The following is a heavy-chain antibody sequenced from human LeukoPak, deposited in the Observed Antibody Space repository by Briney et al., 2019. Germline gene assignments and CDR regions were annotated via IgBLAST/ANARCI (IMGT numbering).Heavy chain of an antibody. CDR2: INHSGST. Sequence: SETLSLTCAVYGGSFSGYYWSWIRQPPGKGLEWIGEINHSGSTNYNPSLKSRVTISVDTSKNQFSLKLSSVTAADTAVYYCARQRIVVVPAAIPVWGQGTLVTVSS. CDR1: GGSFSGYY. D-gene: IGHD2-2*02. V-gene: IGHV4-34*01. CDR3: ARQRIVVVPAAIPV. J-gene: IGHJ4*02.